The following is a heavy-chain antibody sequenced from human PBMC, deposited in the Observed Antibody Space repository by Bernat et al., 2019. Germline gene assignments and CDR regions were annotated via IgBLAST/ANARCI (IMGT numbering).Heavy chain of an antibody. CDR3: ARAGSNYYGTNDAFDI. CDR2: IYYSGST. D-gene: IGHD3-10*01. V-gene: IGHV4-30-4*01. CDR1: GGSISSGDYY. Sequence: QVQLQESGPGLVKPSQTLSLTCTVSGGSISSGDYYWSWIRQPPGKGLEWIGYIYYSGSTYYNPSLKSRVTISVDTSKNQFSLKLSSVTAADTAVYYCARAGSNYYGTNDAFDIWGQGTMVTVSS. J-gene: IGHJ3*02.